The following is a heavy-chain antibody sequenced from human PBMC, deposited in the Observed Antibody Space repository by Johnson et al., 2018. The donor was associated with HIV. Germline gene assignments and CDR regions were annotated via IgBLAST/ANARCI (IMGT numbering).Heavy chain of an antibody. CDR1: GFTFSSYG. J-gene: IGHJ3*02. CDR2: IRYDGSNK. D-gene: IGHD6-19*01. V-gene: IGHV3-30*02. Sequence: QLVESGGGVVQPGGSLRLSCAASGFTFSSYGMHWVRQAPGKGLEWVAFIRYDGSNKYYADSVKRRFTISRDNSKNTLSLQMNSLRAEDTAVYYCAKGLAAFFAFDIWGQGTMVTVSS. CDR3: AKGLAAFFAFDI.